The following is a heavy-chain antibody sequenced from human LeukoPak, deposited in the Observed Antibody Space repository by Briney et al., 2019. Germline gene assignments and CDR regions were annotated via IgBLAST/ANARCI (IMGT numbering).Heavy chain of an antibody. V-gene: IGHV4-59*01. J-gene: IGHJ2*01. D-gene: IGHD2-15*01. CDR2: ISYSGGT. CDR3: ARAKGYCTGDSCYGSYWYFDL. CDR1: GGSISSYY. Sequence: PSETLSLTCTVAGGSISSYYWSWIRQPPGKGLEWIGYISYSGGTNYNPSLKSRVTMSVDTSKNQFSLKLTSLTAGDTAFFYCARAKGYCTGDSCYGSYWYFDLWGRGTLVTVSS.